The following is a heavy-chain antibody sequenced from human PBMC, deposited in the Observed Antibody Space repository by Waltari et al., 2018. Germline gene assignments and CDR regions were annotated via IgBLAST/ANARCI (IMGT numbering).Heavy chain of an antibody. V-gene: IGHV4-59*01. CDR3: ARVPSYYDILTGYYPDAFDI. CDR1: GGSISSYS. J-gene: IGHJ3*02. CDR2: IYYSGST. Sequence: QVQLQESGPGLVKPSETLYLTCTVSGGSISSYSWSWLRRPPGKGLEWIGYIYYSGSTNYNPSLKSRVTISVDTSKNQFSLKLSSVTAADTAVYYCARVPSYYDILTGYYPDAFDIWGQGTMVTVSS. D-gene: IGHD3-9*01.